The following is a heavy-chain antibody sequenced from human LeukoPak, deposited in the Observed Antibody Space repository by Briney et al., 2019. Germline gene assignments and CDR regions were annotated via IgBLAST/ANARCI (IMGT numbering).Heavy chain of an antibody. CDR1: GCSISSYY. Sequence: SETLSLTCTVSGCSISSYYLGWIRQPPGKGLEYIGRLFYSGVSYYNPSLNKRATMSVDTSRDQFSLKLSSVTADDQAVYYCARGATALNWFEPWGQGTLVTVSS. CDR2: LFYSGVS. V-gene: IGHV4-39*01. CDR3: ARGATALNWFEP. J-gene: IGHJ5*02. D-gene: IGHD3-16*01.